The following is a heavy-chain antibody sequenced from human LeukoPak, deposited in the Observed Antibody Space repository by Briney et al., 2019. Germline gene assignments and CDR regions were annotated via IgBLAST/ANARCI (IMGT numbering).Heavy chain of an antibody. CDR1: GFTFSSYE. CDR3: ARDRPGGILYAFDI. V-gene: IGHV3-48*03. Sequence: GGSLRLSCAASGFTFSSYEMNWVRQAPGKGLEWVSYISSSGSTIYYADSVKGRFTISRDNAKNSLYLQMNSLRAEDTAVYYCARDRPGGILYAFDIWGQGTMVTVSS. D-gene: IGHD6-13*01. J-gene: IGHJ3*02. CDR2: ISSSGSTI.